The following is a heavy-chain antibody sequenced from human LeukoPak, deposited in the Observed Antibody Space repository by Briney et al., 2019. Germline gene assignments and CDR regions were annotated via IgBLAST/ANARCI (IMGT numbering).Heavy chain of an antibody. CDR1: RFIFSTHA. V-gene: IGHV3-30*02. CDR2: IRYDGSNK. D-gene: IGHD3-16*01. J-gene: IGHJ4*02. CDR3: AKSGITFGGADY. Sequence: GGSLRLSCAASRFIFSTHAMHWVRQAPGKGLEWVAFIRYDGSNKYYADSVKGRFTISRDNSKNTLYLQMNSLRAEDTAVYYCAKSGITFGGADYWGQGTLVTVSS.